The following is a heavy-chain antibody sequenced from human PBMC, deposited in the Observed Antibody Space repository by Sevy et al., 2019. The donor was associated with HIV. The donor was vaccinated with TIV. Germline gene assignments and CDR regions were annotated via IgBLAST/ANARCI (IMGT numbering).Heavy chain of an antibody. Sequence: WGSLRLSCAASGFTFSSYSMNWVRQAPGKGLEWVSSISGISNYIYYADSVKGRFTISRDNAKNSLYLQMNSLRAEDTAVYYCTRVEGAADWGMDVWGQGTTVTVSS. V-gene: IGHV3-21*01. J-gene: IGHJ6*02. CDR1: GFTFSSYS. CDR2: ISGISNYI. CDR3: TRVEGAADWGMDV. D-gene: IGHD1-26*01.